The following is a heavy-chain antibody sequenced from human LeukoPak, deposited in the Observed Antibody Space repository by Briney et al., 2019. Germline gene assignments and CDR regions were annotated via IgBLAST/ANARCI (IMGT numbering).Heavy chain of an antibody. D-gene: IGHD6-13*01. CDR2: IRYDGSNK. Sequence: GGSLRLSCAASGFTFSSYGRHWVPQAQGKGLVWVAFIRYDGSNKYYAYSVKGRFTISRDNSKNTLYLQMNSLRAEDTAVYYCAKEHSSSWYVGDYWGQGTLVTVSS. CDR3: AKEHSSSWYVGDY. J-gene: IGHJ4*02. CDR1: GFTFSSYG. V-gene: IGHV3-30*02.